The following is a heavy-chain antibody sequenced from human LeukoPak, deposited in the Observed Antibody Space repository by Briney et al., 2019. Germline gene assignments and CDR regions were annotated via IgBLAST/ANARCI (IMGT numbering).Heavy chain of an antibody. D-gene: IGHD6-19*01. CDR2: ISGDGGGT. CDR3: AKDLAVPGTPRDY. V-gene: IGHV3-43*02. J-gene: IGHJ4*02. CDR1: GFTFDDYA. Sequence: GGSLRLSCAASGFTFDDYAMHWVRQAPGKGLEWVSLISGDGGGTYYTDPVKGRFTISRDNSKNSLYLQMNSLTTEDTALYYCAKDLAVPGTPRDYWGQGALVTVSS.